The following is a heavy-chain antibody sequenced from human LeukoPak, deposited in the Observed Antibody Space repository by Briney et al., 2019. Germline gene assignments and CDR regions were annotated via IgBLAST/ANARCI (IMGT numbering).Heavy chain of an antibody. V-gene: IGHV3-7*01. CDR2: INQDGSEK. J-gene: IGHJ6*03. D-gene: IGHD3-16*01. CDR3: ARKTWGSPQGYMDV. Sequence: GGSLRLSCAASGFPFSSHWMSWVRQAPGMGLKWLANINQDGSEKCSVASGRGRFTIFRDNAKNSLYLQMNSLRAEDTAVYYCARKTWGSPQGYMDVWGKGTSVTVSS. CDR1: GFPFSSHW.